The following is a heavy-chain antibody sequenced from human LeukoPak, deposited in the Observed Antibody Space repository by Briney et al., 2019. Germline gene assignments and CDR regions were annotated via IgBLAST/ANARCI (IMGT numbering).Heavy chain of an antibody. CDR3: AREAKMRVGAPLY. Sequence: GGSLRLSCAASGFTFSSYEMNWVRQAPGKGLEWVSYISSSGSTIYYADSVKGRFTISRDNAKNSLYLQMNSLRAEDMAVYYCAREAKMRVGAPLYWGQGTLVTVSS. V-gene: IGHV3-48*03. CDR1: GFTFSSYE. D-gene: IGHD1-26*01. J-gene: IGHJ4*02. CDR2: ISSSGSTI.